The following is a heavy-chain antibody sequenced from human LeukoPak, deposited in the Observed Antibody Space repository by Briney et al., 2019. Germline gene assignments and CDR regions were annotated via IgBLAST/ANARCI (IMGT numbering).Heavy chain of an antibody. Sequence: GGSLRLSCAASGFTFSRYGMHWVRQAPGKGLEWVTAISCDGSNKYYADSVKGRFTISRDNSKNTLYVQMNSLRAEDTAVYYCAKEGYSRGYYSYYYMDVWGKGTTVTVSS. D-gene: IGHD6-13*01. CDR1: GFTFSRYG. CDR2: ISCDGSNK. CDR3: AKEGYSRGYYSYYYMDV. J-gene: IGHJ6*03. V-gene: IGHV3-30*04.